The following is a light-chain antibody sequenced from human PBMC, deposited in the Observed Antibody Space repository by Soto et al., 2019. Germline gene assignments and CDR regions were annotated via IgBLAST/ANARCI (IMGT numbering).Light chain of an antibody. CDR2: DAS. CDR1: QSVSSY. Sequence: ESVLTQSPATLSLSPGERATLSCRASQSVSSYLAWYQQKPGQAPRLLIYDASKRATGIPARFSGSGSGTDFSLTISSLEPEDFVLYYCHQRSNWPLTFGGGTKVEI. J-gene: IGKJ4*01. CDR3: HQRSNWPLT. V-gene: IGKV3-11*01.